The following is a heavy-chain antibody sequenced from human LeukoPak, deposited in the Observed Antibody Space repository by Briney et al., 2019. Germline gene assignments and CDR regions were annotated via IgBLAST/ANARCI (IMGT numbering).Heavy chain of an antibody. Sequence: GGSLRLSCAASGFTFSSYAMSWVRQAPGKGLEWVSAISGSGGSTYYADSVKGRFTISRDNSKNTLYLQMNSLRAEDTAVYYCAKIPPMMYCGGDCYEEYIQHWGQGTLVTVSS. D-gene: IGHD2-21*01. CDR2: ISGSGGST. J-gene: IGHJ1*01. V-gene: IGHV3-23*01. CDR3: AKIPPMMYCGGDCYEEYIQH. CDR1: GFTFSSYA.